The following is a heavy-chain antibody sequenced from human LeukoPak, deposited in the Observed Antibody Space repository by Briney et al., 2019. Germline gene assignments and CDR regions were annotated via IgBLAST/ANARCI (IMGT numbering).Heavy chain of an antibody. V-gene: IGHV3-30*02. J-gene: IGHJ4*02. CDR2: IRYDGSNK. D-gene: IGHD3-16*01. CDR3: AKEDAPLGGRPKN. CDR1: GFTFSSYG. Sequence: PGGSLRLSCAASGFTFSSYGMHWVRQAPGKGLEWVAFIRYDGSNKYYADSVKGRFTISRDNSKNTLYLQMNSLRAEDTAVYYCAKEDAPLGGRPKNWGQGTLVTVSS.